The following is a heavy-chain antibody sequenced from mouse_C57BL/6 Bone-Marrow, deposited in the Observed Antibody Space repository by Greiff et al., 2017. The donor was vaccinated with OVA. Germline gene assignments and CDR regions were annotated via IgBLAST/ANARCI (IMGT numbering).Heavy chain of an antibody. J-gene: IGHJ4*01. Sequence: DVQLQESGPSLVRPSQTLSLTCTVTGFSINSACYWIWIRQFPGNKLEYIGYTFYSGITYYNPSLESRTYRTRDTSKNQCSLKLSSVTTEDTATYDCARVAYYSNYGAMDYWGQGTSVTVSS. CDR3: ARVAYYSNYGAMDY. V-gene: IGHV3-3*01. D-gene: IGHD2-5*01. CDR1: GFSINSACY. CDR2: TFYSGIT.